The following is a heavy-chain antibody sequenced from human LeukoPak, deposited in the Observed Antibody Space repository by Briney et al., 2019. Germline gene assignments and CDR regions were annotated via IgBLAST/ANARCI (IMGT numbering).Heavy chain of an antibody. CDR2: ISGRGGST. J-gene: IGHJ4*02. Sequence: GGSLRLSCAASGFTFSSYAMSWVCQAPGQGLEWVSAISGRGGSTYYADSVKGRFTISRDNSKNTLYLQMNSLRAEDTAVYYCTGEIVVAQTAYWGQGTLVTVSS. CDR3: TGEIVVAQTAY. V-gene: IGHV3-23*01. D-gene: IGHD3-22*01. CDR1: GFTFSSYA.